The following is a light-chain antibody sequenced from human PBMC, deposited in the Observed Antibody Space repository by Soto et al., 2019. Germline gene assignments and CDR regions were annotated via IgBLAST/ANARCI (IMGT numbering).Light chain of an antibody. CDR1: SSNIGAGYD. CDR2: GNS. J-gene: IGLJ1*01. Sequence: QSVLTQPPSVSGAPGQWVTISCTGSSSNIGAGYDVHWYQQLPGTAPKLLIYGNSNRPSGVPDRFSGSKSGTSASLAITGLQAEDEADYYCQSYDSSLSGSDVFGTGTKLTVL. CDR3: QSYDSSLSGSDV. V-gene: IGLV1-40*01.